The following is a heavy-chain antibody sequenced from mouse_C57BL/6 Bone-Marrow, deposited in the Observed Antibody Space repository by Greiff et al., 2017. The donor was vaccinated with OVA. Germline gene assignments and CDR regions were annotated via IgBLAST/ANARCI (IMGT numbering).Heavy chain of an antibody. V-gene: IGHV1-19*01. J-gene: IGHJ1*03. Sequence: EVQLQQSGPVLVKPGASVKMSCKASGYTFTDYYMNWVKQSHGKSLEWIGVINPYNGGTSYNQKFKGKATLTVDKSSSTAYMELNSLTSEDSAVYYCARGGYWTYWYCDVWGTGTTVTVSS. D-gene: IGHD2-3*01. CDR1: GYTFTDYY. CDR2: INPYNGGT. CDR3: ARGGYWTYWYCDV.